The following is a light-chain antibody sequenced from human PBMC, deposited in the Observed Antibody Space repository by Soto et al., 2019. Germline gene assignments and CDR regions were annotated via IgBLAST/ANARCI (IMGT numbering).Light chain of an antibody. CDR2: VNSDGSH. V-gene: IGLV4-69*01. J-gene: IGLJ7*01. CDR3: QTWGTGIAV. Sequence: QAVVTQSPSASASLGASVKLTCTLSSGHNNYAIAWHQQQPERGPRYLMKVNSDGSHSKGDGIPDRFSGSSSGAERYLTISSLQSEDEADYYCQTWGTGIAVFGGGTQLTVL. CDR1: SGHNNYA.